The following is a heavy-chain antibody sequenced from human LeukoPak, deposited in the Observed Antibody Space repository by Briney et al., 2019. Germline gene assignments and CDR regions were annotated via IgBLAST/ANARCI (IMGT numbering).Heavy chain of an antibody. Sequence: ASVKVSCKASGYTFTSYDINWVRQATGQGLEWMGWMNPNSGNTGYAQKFQGRVTMTRNTSISTAYMELSRLRSEDTAVYYCARGPDCSGGSCYYYYYYMDVWGKGTTVTVSS. V-gene: IGHV1-8*01. CDR2: MNPNSGNT. D-gene: IGHD2-15*01. CDR1: GYTFTSYD. CDR3: ARGPDCSGGSCYYYYYYMDV. J-gene: IGHJ6*03.